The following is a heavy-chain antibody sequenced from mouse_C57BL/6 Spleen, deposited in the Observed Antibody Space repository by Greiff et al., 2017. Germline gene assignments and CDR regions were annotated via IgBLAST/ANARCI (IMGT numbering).Heavy chain of an antibody. J-gene: IGHJ2*01. Sequence: EVQLQQSGPELVKPGASVKISCKASGYTFTDYYMNWVKQSHGKSLEWIGDINPNNGGTSYNQKFKGKATLTVDKSSSTAYMELRSLTSEDSAVYCCARDYSSYFDDWGKGTTLTVSS. CDR2: INPNNGGT. D-gene: IGHD2-5*01. CDR1: GYTFTDYY. V-gene: IGHV1-26*01. CDR3: ARDYSSYFDD.